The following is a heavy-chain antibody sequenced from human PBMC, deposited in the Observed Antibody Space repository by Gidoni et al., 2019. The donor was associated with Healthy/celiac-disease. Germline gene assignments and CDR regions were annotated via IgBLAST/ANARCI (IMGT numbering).Heavy chain of an antibody. J-gene: IGHJ6*02. CDR1: GGSFSGYY. V-gene: IGHV4-34*01. Sequence: QVQLQQWGAGLLKPSETLSLTCAVYGGSFSGYYWSWIRQPPGKGLEWIGEINHSGSTNYNPSLKSRVTISVDTSKNQFSLKLSSVTAADTAVYYCARDLGVSSSSWYGYYYYGMDVWGQGTTVTVSS. D-gene: IGHD6-13*01. CDR3: ARDLGVSSSSWYGYYYYGMDV. CDR2: INHSGST.